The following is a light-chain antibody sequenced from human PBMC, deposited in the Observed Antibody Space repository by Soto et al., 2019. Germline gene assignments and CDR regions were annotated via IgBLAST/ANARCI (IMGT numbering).Light chain of an antibody. V-gene: IGKV3-15*01. CDR3: QQYNNWLLT. J-gene: IGKJ1*01. CDR1: QSVSSSY. Sequence: DIVLTQSPGTLSLSPGERATLSCRASQSVSSSYLAWYQQKPGQAPRLLIYGASTRATGIPARFSGSGSGTEFTLTISSLQSEDFAVYYCQQYNNWLLTFGRGTKVDIK. CDR2: GAS.